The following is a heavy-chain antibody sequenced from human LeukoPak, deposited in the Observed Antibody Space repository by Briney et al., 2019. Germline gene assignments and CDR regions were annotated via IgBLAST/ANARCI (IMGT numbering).Heavy chain of an antibody. V-gene: IGHV4-59*07. Sequence: SDTLSLTCTLSVASISRDSWHWLPQSPGKAREGIGYIYYIGSSKNNPSLKSRLTISIDTSRNQFSLKLTSVTPADTAVYFCARLVTDYGDSHYFDSWGQGALVTVSS. J-gene: IGHJ4*02. CDR1: VASISRDS. D-gene: IGHD4-17*01. CDR2: IYYIGSS. CDR3: ARLVTDYGDSHYFDS.